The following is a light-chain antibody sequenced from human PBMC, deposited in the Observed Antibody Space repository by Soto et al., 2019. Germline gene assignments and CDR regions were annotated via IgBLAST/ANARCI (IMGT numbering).Light chain of an antibody. CDR3: SSYAGSNNYV. CDR1: SSDVGGYQY. V-gene: IGLV2-8*01. CDR2: AVN. Sequence: QSVLTQPPPASGSPGQSVTISCTGTSSDVGGYQYVSWYQQYPGKAPKLMIYAVNKRPSGVPDRFSGSRSGNTASLTVSGLQAEDEADYYCSSYAGSNNYVFGTGTKVTV. J-gene: IGLJ1*01.